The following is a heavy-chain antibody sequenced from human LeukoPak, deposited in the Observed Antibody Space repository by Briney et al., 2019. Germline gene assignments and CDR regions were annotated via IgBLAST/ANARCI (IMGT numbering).Heavy chain of an antibody. CDR1: GYTFSGYY. J-gene: IGHJ4*02. Sequence: ASVKVSCKASGYTFSGYYIHWVRQAPGQGLEWMGWINPKSGGTNYAQIFQGRVTMTRDTSTSTAYMELSRLRSDDTAVYYCARSRPGMATINYWGQGTLVTVSS. D-gene: IGHD5-24*01. CDR2: INPKSGGT. CDR3: ARSRPGMATINY. V-gene: IGHV1-2*02.